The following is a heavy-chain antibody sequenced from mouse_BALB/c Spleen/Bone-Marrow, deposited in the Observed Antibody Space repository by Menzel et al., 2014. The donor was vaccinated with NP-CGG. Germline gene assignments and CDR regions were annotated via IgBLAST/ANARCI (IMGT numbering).Heavy chain of an antibody. V-gene: IGHV1S56*01. D-gene: IGHD2-4*01. CDR2: IYPGDFNT. Sequence: VQLQQSGPEPVKPGASVRISCKASGYTFTSYYIHWVKQRPGQGLEWIGWIYPGDFNTKYNEKFKGKATLTADKSSSTAYMQLSSLTSEDSAVYFCARDDYAYWGQGTLVTVSA. J-gene: IGHJ3*01. CDR3: ARDDYAY. CDR1: GYTFTSYY.